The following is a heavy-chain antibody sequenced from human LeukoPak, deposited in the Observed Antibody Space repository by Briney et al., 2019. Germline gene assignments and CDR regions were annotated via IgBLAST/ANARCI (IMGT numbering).Heavy chain of an antibody. D-gene: IGHD6-19*01. CDR2: ISGSGDNSGSGDNT. CDR3: ARGGAVAGTMDY. V-gene: IGHV3-23*01. Sequence: PGGSLRLSCAASGFTFSNYGMSWVRQAPGKGLECISRISGSGDNSGSGDNTYYADSVKGRFTISRDDSKNTLYLQMNSLRAEDTAVYYCARGGAVAGTMDYWGQGTLVTVSS. J-gene: IGHJ4*02. CDR1: GFTFSNYG.